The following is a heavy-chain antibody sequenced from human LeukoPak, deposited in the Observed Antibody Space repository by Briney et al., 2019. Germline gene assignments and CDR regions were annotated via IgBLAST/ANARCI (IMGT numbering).Heavy chain of an antibody. V-gene: IGHV4-59*02. CDR1: GVSVSSYY. CDR2: IYYSGST. J-gene: IGHJ4*02. CDR3: ARVRAGSGWNFDY. D-gene: IGHD6-19*01. Sequence: KPSETLSLTCTVSGVSVSSYYWSWIRQSPGKGLEWIGYIYYSGSTNHNPSLKSRVTISVDTSKNQFSLRLSSVTAADTAVYYCARVRAGSGWNFDYWGQGTLVTVSS.